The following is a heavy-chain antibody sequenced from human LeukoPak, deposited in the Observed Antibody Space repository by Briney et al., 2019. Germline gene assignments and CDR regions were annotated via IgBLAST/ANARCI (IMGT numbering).Heavy chain of an antibody. CDR1: GFTFSSYG. Sequence: PGGSLRLSCAASGFTFSSYGMHWVRQAPGKGLEWVAFIRYDGSNKYYADSVKGRFTISRDNSKNTLYLQMNSLRAEDTAVYYCAKDQRYCSGGSCPLDLWGRGTLVTVSS. J-gene: IGHJ2*01. V-gene: IGHV3-30*02. CDR3: AKDQRYCSGGSCPLDL. CDR2: IRYDGSNK. D-gene: IGHD2-15*01.